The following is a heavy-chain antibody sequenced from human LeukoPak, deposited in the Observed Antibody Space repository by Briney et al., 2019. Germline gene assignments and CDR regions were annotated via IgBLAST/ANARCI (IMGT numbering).Heavy chain of an antibody. CDR3: ARNIVVAGNRGMDG. CDR2: VIPFLGIV. Sequence: SVKVSCKASGGTFGNYAINWVRQAPGQGLEWLGRVIPFLGIVNYAQKFQGRVTIIADKSTSTAYMELSSLRSEDTAIYYCARNIVVAGNRGMDGWGQGTTVTVSS. D-gene: IGHD6-19*01. CDR1: GGTFGNYA. V-gene: IGHV1-69*04. J-gene: IGHJ6*02.